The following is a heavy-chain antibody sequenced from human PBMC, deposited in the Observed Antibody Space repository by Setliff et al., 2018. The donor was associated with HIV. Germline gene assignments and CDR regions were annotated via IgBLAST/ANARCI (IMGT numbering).Heavy chain of an antibody. CDR1: GGSISSYY. J-gene: IGHJ4*02. V-gene: IGHV4-59*08. D-gene: IGHD3-22*01. Sequence: PSETLSLTCTVSGGSISSYYWTCLRQFPGKGLEWIGFIFYTGSTTYNPSLNSRVTISVDTSKNQFSLKLSSVTAADTAVYYCGRQVPVPGVAVTPIDYWGQGTLVTVS. CDR2: IFYTGST. CDR3: GRQVPVPGVAVTPIDY.